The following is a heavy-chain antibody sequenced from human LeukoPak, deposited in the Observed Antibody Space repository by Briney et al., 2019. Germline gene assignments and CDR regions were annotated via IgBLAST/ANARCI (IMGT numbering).Heavy chain of an antibody. CDR3: AKVSYDSSGYYYRWFDY. Sequence: PGGSLRLSCAASGFTFSSYAMSWVRQAPGKGLEWVSAISSSGGSTYYADSVKGRFTTSRDNSKNTLYLQMNSLRAEDTVVYYCAKVSYDSSGYYYRWFDYWGQGTLVTVSP. V-gene: IGHV3-23*01. CDR2: ISSSGGST. J-gene: IGHJ4*02. CDR1: GFTFSSYA. D-gene: IGHD3-22*01.